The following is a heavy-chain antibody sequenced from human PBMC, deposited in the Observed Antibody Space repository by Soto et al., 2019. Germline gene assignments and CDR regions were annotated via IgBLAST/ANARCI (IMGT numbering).Heavy chain of an antibody. CDR1: GYTFINYY. CDR3: ASEDYSTDHYCFDY. D-gene: IGHD2-8*02. Sequence: QVQLVQSGAEVKKPGASVKLSCKASGYTFINYYIHWVRQAPGQGLEWMGVINPNGGSATYAQKLQGRVTMTRDTSTGTVYMELISLRSEDTAVYFCASEDYSTDHYCFDYWGQGTLVTVSS. V-gene: IGHV1-46*04. J-gene: IGHJ4*02. CDR2: INPNGGSA.